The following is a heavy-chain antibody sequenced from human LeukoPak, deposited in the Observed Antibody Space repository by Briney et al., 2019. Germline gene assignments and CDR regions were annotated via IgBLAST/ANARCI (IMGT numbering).Heavy chain of an antibody. Sequence: GLEWVSRIDWNRRSTVYADSVRGRFTISRDNAKNSLYLQMNSLRPEDTALYYCARDRRPLTGYNAQDYWGQGTLVTVSS. J-gene: IGHJ4*02. V-gene: IGHV3-9*01. D-gene: IGHD3-9*01. CDR3: ARDRRPLTGYNAQDY. CDR2: IDWNRRST.